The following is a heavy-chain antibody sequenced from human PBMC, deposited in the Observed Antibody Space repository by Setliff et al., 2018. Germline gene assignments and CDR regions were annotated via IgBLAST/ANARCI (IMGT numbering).Heavy chain of an antibody. Sequence: ASVKASCKASGYTFTSYGISWVRLAPGQGLEWMGWISAYNGNTNYAQKLQGRVTMTTDTSTSTAYMELRSLRFDDTAVYYCARGYSYGPFGYWGQGTLVTVSS. CDR1: GYTFTSYG. CDR3: ARGYSYGPFGY. D-gene: IGHD5-18*01. J-gene: IGHJ4*02. V-gene: IGHV1-18*01. CDR2: ISAYNGNT.